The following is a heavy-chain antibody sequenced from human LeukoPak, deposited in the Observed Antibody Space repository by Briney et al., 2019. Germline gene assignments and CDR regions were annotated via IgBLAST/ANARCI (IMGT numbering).Heavy chain of an antibody. CDR1: GYTLTEIP. CDR3: ARKSWEDSHGYGLVL. D-gene: IGHD1-26*01. V-gene: IGHV1-24*01. CDR2: FDPEYGET. Sequence: ASVKVSCKVSGYTLTEIPIHWVRQAPGKGLEWLAGFDPEYGETVYAQKLLGRVTMTEDTSTDTAYMELSSLRSEDTAVYYCARKSWEDSHGYGLVLWGQGTLVTVSS. J-gene: IGHJ4*02.